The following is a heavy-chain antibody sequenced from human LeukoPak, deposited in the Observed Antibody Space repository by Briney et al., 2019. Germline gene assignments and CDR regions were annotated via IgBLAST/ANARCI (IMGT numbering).Heavy chain of an antibody. D-gene: IGHD2-2*01. CDR2: INPSGGST. CDR3: AREMSTDRAFEY. CDR1: GYTFTSYY. Sequence: ASVKVCCKASGYTFTSYYMHWVRQAPGQGLEWMGIINPSGGSTSYAQKFQDRVTMAWDTSTSTVYMELSSLRSEDTAVYYCAREMSTDRAFEYWGQGTLVTVSS. J-gene: IGHJ4*02. V-gene: IGHV1-46*01.